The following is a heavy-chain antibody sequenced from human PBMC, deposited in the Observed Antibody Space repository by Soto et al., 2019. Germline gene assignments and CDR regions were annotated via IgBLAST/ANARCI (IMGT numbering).Heavy chain of an antibody. CDR3: ARGQRFSDWFDP. D-gene: IGHD3-3*01. Sequence: SETLSLTCSVSGGTISGYYWTWIRQPAGEGLEWIGRIYSSGNTKYNPSLQSRVTMSLDTSNNQFSLRLTSVTAADTAVYYCARGQRFSDWFDPWGQGTLVTVSS. J-gene: IGHJ5*02. CDR1: GGTISGYY. CDR2: IYSSGNT. V-gene: IGHV4-4*07.